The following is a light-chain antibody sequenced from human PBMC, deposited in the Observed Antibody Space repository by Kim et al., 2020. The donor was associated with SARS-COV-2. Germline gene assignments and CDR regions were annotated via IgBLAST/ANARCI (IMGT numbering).Light chain of an antibody. CDR2: GAS. Sequence: SPGERATRSCRANQTIKGNYLAWYQQKTGQPPRVLIYGASYRATGVPDRFSGSGFETDFTLTITGLEPDDFAVYYCQQYSDSQYTFGQGTKVDIK. J-gene: IGKJ2*01. V-gene: IGKV3-20*01. CDR3: QQYSDSQYT. CDR1: QTIKGNY.